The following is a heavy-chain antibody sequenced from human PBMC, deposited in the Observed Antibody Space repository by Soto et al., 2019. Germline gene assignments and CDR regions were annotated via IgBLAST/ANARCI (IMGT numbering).Heavy chain of an antibody. J-gene: IGHJ4*02. CDR3: ARSFGFYAIDY. CDR2: ISHSGSV. Sequence: QVLLQESGPGLVQPSGTLSLSCAVSGDSITTSFFWGWVRQPPGKGLEWIGDIFGDISHSGSVNYNPSLKSRVTISIDKSKNQFSLKLNSVTAADTAVYYCARSFGFYAIDYWGQGTLVIVSS. V-gene: IGHV4-4*02. D-gene: IGHD3-3*01. CDR1: GDSITTSFF.